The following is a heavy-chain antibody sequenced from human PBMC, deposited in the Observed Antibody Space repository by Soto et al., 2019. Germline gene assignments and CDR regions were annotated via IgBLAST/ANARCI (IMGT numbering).Heavy chain of an antibody. Sequence: SETLSLTCAVYGGSFSGYYWSWIRQPPGKGLEWIGEINHSGSTNYNPSLKSRVTISVDTSKNQFSLKLSSVTAADTAVYYCARGPVADVYYYYMDVRGKGTTVTVSS. CDR2: INHSGST. J-gene: IGHJ6*03. CDR1: GGSFSGYY. D-gene: IGHD6-19*01. V-gene: IGHV4-34*01. CDR3: ARGPVADVYYYYMDV.